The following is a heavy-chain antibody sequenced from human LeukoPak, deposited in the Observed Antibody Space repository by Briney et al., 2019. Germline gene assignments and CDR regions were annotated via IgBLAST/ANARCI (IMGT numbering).Heavy chain of an antibody. Sequence: SETLSLTCTVSGGSISSYYWSWIRQPAGKGLEWIGRIYTSGSTNYNPSLKSRVTMSVGTSKNQFSLKLSSVTAADTAVYYCARDTNWNDVSPLDAFDIWGQGTMVTASS. CDR1: GGSISSYY. J-gene: IGHJ3*02. D-gene: IGHD1-1*01. CDR3: ARDTNWNDVSPLDAFDI. CDR2: IYTSGST. V-gene: IGHV4-4*07.